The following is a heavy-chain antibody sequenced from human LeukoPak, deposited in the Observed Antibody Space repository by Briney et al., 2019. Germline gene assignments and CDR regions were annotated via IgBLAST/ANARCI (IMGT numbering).Heavy chain of an antibody. CDR2: ISGGST. V-gene: IGHV3-38-3*01. CDR1: GFTVSSNE. J-gene: IGHJ4*02. CDR3: ARGSPKYYFDY. Sequence: GGSLRLSCAASGFTVSSNEMSWVRQAPGKGLEWVSSISGGSTYYADSRKGRFTISRDNFKNTLYLQMNSLRAEDTAVYYCARGSPKYYFDYWGQGTLVTVSS.